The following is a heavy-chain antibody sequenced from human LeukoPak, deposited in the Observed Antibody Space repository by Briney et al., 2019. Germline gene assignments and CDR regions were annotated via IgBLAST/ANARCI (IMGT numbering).Heavy chain of an antibody. CDR1: GFTFSSYA. V-gene: IGHV3-23*01. CDR3: ARANTIFGAQIDY. D-gene: IGHD3-3*01. CDR2: ISGSGGST. Sequence: PGGSLRLSCAASGFTFSSYAMSWVRQAPGKGLEWVSAISGSGGSTYYAGSVKGRFTISRDNSKNTLYLRMNSLRAEDTAVYYCARANTIFGAQIDYWGQGTLVTVSS. J-gene: IGHJ4*02.